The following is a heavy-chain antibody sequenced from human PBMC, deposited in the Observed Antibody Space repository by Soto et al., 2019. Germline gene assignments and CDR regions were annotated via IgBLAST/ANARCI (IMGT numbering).Heavy chain of an antibody. D-gene: IGHD2-2*01. CDR2: ISYDGSNE. J-gene: IGHJ4*02. CDR3: ARYPSTSYRRGPEDH. Sequence: QVQMVESGGGLVQPGRSLRLTCTASGFNFNRFAIHWVRQAPGKGLEWVAVISYDGSNEYVAVPLRDRFAISRDNSQNTVFLQLDDARVEDTARDYCARYPSTSYRRGPEDHWGQGSLVIVSS. V-gene: IGHV3-30*09. CDR1: GFNFNRFA.